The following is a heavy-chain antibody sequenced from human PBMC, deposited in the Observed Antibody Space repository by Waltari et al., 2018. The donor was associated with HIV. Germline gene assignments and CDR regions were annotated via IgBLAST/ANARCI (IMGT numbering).Heavy chain of an antibody. Sequence: QVQLQESGPGLVKPSQTLSLTCSVSGGSISRGVYYWSWLSQHPGKGLEWIGYIYYSGSTYYNPSLKSRVIISVDTSKNQFSLKLSSVTAADTAVYYCARDLGYDTSGYYYGSAFDIWGQGTMVTVSS. CDR3: ARDLGYDTSGYYYGSAFDI. CDR1: GGSISRGVYY. CDR2: IYYSGST. V-gene: IGHV4-31*03. J-gene: IGHJ3*02. D-gene: IGHD3-22*01.